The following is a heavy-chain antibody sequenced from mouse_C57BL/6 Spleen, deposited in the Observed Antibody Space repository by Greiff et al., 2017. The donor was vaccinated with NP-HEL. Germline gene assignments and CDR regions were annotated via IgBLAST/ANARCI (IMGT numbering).Heavy chain of an antibody. CDR3: ARHDWGFAY. V-gene: IGHV5-6*01. CDR2: ISSGGSYT. CDR1: GFTFSSYG. J-gene: IGHJ3*01. D-gene: IGHD4-1*01. Sequence: EVKLVESGGDLVKPGGSLKLSCAASGFTFSSYGMSWVRQTPDKRLEWVATISSGGSYTYYPDSVKGRFTISRDNAKNTLYLQMSSLKSEDTAMYYCARHDWGFAYWGQGTLVTVSA.